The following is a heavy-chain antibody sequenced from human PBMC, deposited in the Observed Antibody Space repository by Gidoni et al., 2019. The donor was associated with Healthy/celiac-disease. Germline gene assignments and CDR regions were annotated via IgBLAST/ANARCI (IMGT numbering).Heavy chain of an antibody. Sequence: QVQLQESGPGLVKPSQTLSLTCTVSGGSISSGGYYWSWIRQHPGKGLEWIGYIYYSGSTYSNPSLKSRVTISVDTSKNQFSLKLNSVTAADTAVYYCARGSSSSLVQYFDYWGQGTLVTVSS. CDR1: GGSISSGGYY. D-gene: IGHD6-13*01. V-gene: IGHV4-31*03. J-gene: IGHJ4*02. CDR2: IYYSGST. CDR3: ARGSSSSLVQYFDY.